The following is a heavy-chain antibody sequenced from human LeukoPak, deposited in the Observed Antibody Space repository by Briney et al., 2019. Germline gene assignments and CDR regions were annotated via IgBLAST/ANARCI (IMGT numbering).Heavy chain of an antibody. CDR1: GYTFTSYD. J-gene: IGHJ6*03. CDR2: MNPNSGNT. V-gene: IGHV1-8*03. Sequence: ASVKVSCKASGYTFTSYDINWVRQATGQGLEWMGWMNPNSGNTGYAQKFQGRVTITRNTSISTAYMELSSLRSEDTAVYYCARGLRFLEWLFPTPYYMDVWGKGTTVTVSS. CDR3: ARGLRFLEWLFPTPYYMDV. D-gene: IGHD3-3*01.